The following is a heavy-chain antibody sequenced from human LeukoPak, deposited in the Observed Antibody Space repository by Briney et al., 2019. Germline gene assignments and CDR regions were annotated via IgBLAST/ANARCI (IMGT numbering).Heavy chain of an antibody. CDR2: IFYIGST. CDR1: GGSISSSTHY. CDR3: ATRAPYSSSSFDY. J-gene: IGHJ4*02. V-gene: IGHV4-39*01. D-gene: IGHD6-6*01. Sequence: SETLSLTCTVSGGSISSSTHYWGWIRQPPGKGLEWIGNIFYIGSTYCNPPLKSRVTISLDTSKNHFSLKLRSVTAADTAVYYCATRAPYSSSSFDYWGQGTLVTVSS.